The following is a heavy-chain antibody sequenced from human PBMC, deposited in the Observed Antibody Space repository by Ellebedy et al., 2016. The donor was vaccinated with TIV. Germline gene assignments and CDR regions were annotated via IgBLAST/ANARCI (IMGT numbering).Heavy chain of an antibody. CDR2: ISGGYGDT. V-gene: IGHV3-23*01. D-gene: IGHD6-19*01. J-gene: IGHJ4*02. CDR3: ARCRGSGWCGDQ. Sequence: PGGSLRLSCAASGFTFNDYAMSWVRQAPGKGLEWVSAISGGYGDTYYADSVKGRFTISRDISKNTLYLQMHSLRAEDTAVYYCARCRGSGWCGDQWGQGTLVTVSS. CDR1: GFTFNDYA.